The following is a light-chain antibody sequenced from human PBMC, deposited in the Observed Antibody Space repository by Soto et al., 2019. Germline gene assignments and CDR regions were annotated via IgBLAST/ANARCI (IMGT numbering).Light chain of an antibody. CDR2: DAS. CDR3: QERSNWPLT. J-gene: IGKJ4*01. CDR1: QSVTSF. Sequence: EIVLTQSPATLSLSPGERATLSCRVSQSVTSFLAWYQQKPGQAPRLLIYDASNRATGIPARCSGSGSGTDFTLTISSLETEDFAVYYCQERSNWPLTFGGGTKVETK. V-gene: IGKV3-11*01.